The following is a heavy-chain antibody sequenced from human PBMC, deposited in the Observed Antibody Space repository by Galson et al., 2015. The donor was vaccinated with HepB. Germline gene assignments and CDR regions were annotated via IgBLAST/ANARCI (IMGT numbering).Heavy chain of an antibody. CDR1: GYTFTNYG. V-gene: IGHV1-18*01. CDR2: ISPYTGTT. J-gene: IGHJ4*02. D-gene: IGHD3-22*01. CDR3: TRDDYDNNGDYYFDY. Sequence: SVKVSCKASGYTFTNYGITWVRQAPGQGPEWMGWISPYTGTTNYAQKVQGRATMTTDTSTRTAYMELRSLRSDDTAIYYCTRDDYDNNGDYYFDYWGQGTLLTVSS.